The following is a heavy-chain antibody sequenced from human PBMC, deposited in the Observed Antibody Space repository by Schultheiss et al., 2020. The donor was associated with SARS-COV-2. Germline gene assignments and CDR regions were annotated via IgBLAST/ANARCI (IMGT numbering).Heavy chain of an antibody. CDR2: INPNSGGT. V-gene: IGHV1-2*02. J-gene: IGHJ6*02. CDR3: ARDDTIFGVAPDPGYGMGV. Sequence: ASVKVSCKASGYTFTGYYMHWVRQAPGQGLEWMGWINPNSGGTNYAQKFQGRVTMTRDTSISTAYMELSRLRSDDTAVYYCARDDTIFGVAPDPGYGMGVWGQGTTVTVSS. CDR1: GYTFTGYY. D-gene: IGHD3-3*01.